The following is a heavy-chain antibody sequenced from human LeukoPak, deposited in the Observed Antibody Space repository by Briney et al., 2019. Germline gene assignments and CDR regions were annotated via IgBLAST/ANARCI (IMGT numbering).Heavy chain of an antibody. V-gene: IGHV3-21*01. CDR3: ARGGGDSPLLYYYYYYMDV. J-gene: IGHJ6*03. Sequence: PGGSLRLSCAASGFTFSSYSMNWVRQAPGKGLEWVSSISSSSSYIYYADSVKGRFTISRDNAKNSLYLQMNSLRAEDTAVYYCARGGGDSPLLYYYYYYMDVWGKGTTVTISS. CDR2: ISSSSSYI. D-gene: IGHD5-12*01. CDR1: GFTFSSYS.